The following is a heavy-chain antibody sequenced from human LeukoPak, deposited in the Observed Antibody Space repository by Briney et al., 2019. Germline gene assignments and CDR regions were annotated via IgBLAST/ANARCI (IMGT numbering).Heavy chain of an antibody. Sequence: GASVNVSCKASGYTFTSYGISWVRQAPGQGLEWMGWISAYNGNTNYAQKLQGRVTMTTDTSTSTAYMELRSLRSDDTAVYYCARVESSTVTTRTYYYYGMDVWGQGTTVTVSS. D-gene: IGHD4-17*01. CDR3: ARVESSTVTTRTYYYYGMDV. J-gene: IGHJ6*02. CDR2: ISAYNGNT. CDR1: GYTFTSYG. V-gene: IGHV1-18*01.